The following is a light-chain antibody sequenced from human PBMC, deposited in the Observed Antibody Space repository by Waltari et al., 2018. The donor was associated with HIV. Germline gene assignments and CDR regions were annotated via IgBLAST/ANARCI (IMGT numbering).Light chain of an antibody. CDR1: RIDVGGHSY. V-gene: IGLV2-14*03. J-gene: IGLJ2*01. Sequence: QSALTQPASVSGSPGPSITISCTGTRIDVGGHSYVAWYQQHPGKAPKVLIHDGTNRPAGVAYRFACSKSDDSASLTISGRQAEDEALYFCSPYTANSVVFGGGTRLTVL. CDR3: SPYTANSVV. CDR2: DGT.